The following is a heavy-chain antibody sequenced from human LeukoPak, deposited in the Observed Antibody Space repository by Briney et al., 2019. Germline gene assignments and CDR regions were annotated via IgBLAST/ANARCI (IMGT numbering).Heavy chain of an antibody. D-gene: IGHD3-22*01. CDR1: GGTFSSYA. CDR2: IIPIFGTA. J-gene: IGHJ4*02. Sequence: SVKVSCKASGGTFSSYAISWVRQAPGQGLEWMGGIIPIFGTANYAQKFQGRVTITADESTSTAYMELSSLRSEDTAVYYCARSERGYYDSSGLDFDYWGQGTLVTVSS. V-gene: IGHV1-69*13. CDR3: ARSERGYYDSSGLDFDY.